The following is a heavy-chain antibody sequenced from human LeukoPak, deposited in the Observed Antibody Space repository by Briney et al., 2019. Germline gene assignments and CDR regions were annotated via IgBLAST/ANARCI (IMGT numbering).Heavy chain of an antibody. Sequence: GRSLRLSCAASGFTFSSYGMHWVRQAPGKGLEWVAVIPYDGSNEYYADSVKGRFTISRDNSKNTLYLQMNSLRAEDTAVYYCAKDYRYWGQGTLVTVSP. D-gene: IGHD3-16*02. V-gene: IGHV3-30*18. CDR3: AKDYRY. J-gene: IGHJ4*02. CDR1: GFTFSSYG. CDR2: IPYDGSNE.